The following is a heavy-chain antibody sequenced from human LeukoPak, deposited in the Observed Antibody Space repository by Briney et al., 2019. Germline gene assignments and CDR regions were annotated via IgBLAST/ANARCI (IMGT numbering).Heavy chain of an antibody. CDR3: ARDPLGVLSYFDY. D-gene: IGHD3-16*01. CDR2: IWYDGSNR. V-gene: IGHV3-33*01. J-gene: IGHJ4*02. Sequence: GGSLRLSCAASGFIFSYYGMHWVRQAPGKGLEWVAVIWYDGSNRYYADSLKGRFTISRDNSKNTLYLQMNSLTADDTAVYYCARDPLGVLSYFDYWGQGTLVPVSS. CDR1: GFIFSYYG.